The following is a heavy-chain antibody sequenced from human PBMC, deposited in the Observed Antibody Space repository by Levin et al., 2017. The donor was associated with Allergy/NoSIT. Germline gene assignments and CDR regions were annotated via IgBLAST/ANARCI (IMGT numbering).Heavy chain of an antibody. CDR3: AKDLCYYDSSGYCYFDY. CDR1: GFTFSSYA. J-gene: IGHJ4*02. D-gene: IGHD3-22*01. Sequence: GESLKISCAASGFTFSSYAMSWVRQAPGKGLEWVSAISGSGGSTYYADSVKGRFTISRDNSKNTLYLQMKSLRAEDTAVYYCAKDLCYYDSSGYCYFDYWGQGTLVTVSS. V-gene: IGHV3-23*01. CDR2: ISGSGGST.